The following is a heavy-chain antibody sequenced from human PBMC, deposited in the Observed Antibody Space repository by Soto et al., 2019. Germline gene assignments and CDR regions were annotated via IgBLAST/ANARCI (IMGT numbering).Heavy chain of an antibody. CDR3: TTDDPINRN. V-gene: IGHV3-15*01. CDR1: GFTFSNAW. J-gene: IGHJ4*02. Sequence: AGGSLSLSCAASGFTFSNAWMSWVRQAPGKGLEWVGRIKSKVDSATTDYAAPVKGRFSISRDDSRNTLYLQINSLKIEDTAVYYCTTDDPINRNWGQGTLVNV. CDR2: IKSKVDSATT.